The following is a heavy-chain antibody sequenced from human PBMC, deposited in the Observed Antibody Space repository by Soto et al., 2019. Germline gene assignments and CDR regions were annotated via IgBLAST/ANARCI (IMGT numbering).Heavy chain of an antibody. V-gene: IGHV1-2*02. J-gene: IGHJ4*02. Sequence: QVQLVQSGAEVKKPGASVKVSCKASGYTFTGYYMHWVRQAPGQGLEWMGWINPNSGGTNYAQKFQGGVTMTRDTSISTAYMELSRLRSDDTAVYYCARGGDSSSWSRGVRTPGDYWGQGTLVTVSS. CDR2: INPNSGGT. CDR1: GYTFTGYY. CDR3: ARGGDSSSWSRGVRTPGDY. D-gene: IGHD6-13*01.